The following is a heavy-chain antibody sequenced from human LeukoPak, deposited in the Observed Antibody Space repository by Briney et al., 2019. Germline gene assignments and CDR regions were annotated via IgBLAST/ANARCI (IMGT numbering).Heavy chain of an antibody. CDR2: IYYSGST. J-gene: IGHJ4*02. Sequence: SETLSLTCTVSGGSISSSSYYWGWIRQPPGKGLEWIGSIYYSGSTYYNPSLKSRVTISVDTSKNQFSLKLSPVTAADTAVYYCARQGSGYYYDSSSPAPFDYWGQGTLVTVSS. D-gene: IGHD3-22*01. CDR3: ARQGSGYYYDSSSPAPFDY. V-gene: IGHV4-39*01. CDR1: GGSISSSSYY.